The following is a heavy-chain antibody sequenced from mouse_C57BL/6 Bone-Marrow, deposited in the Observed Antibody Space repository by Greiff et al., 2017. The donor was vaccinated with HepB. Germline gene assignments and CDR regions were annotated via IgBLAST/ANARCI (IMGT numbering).Heavy chain of an antibody. J-gene: IGHJ4*01. Sequence: DVQLQESGAELVRPGASVKLSCTASGFNIKDDYMHWVKQRPEQGLEWIGWIDPENGDTEYASKFQGKATITADTSSNTAYLQLSSLTSEDTAVYYCERDGGYAMDYWGQGTSVTVSS. CDR1: GFNIKDDY. CDR3: ERDGGYAMDY. V-gene: IGHV14-4*01. CDR2: IDPENGDT. D-gene: IGHD2-3*01.